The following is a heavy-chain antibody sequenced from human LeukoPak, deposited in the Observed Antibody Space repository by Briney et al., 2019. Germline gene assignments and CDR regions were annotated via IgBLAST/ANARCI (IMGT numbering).Heavy chain of an antibody. D-gene: IGHD6-19*01. Sequence: GASLRLSCVAPGFTFRDYSMAWVRQLPGGGLEWVSAIARDDFTVYPDPLKGRFTISRDNSRNTLYLQMNTLRAEDTAVYYCVKERDRGTDVADDFDFWGQGTLVTVSS. J-gene: IGHJ4*02. CDR2: IARDDFT. CDR3: VKERDRGTDVADDFDF. V-gene: IGHV3-23*01. CDR1: GFTFRDYS.